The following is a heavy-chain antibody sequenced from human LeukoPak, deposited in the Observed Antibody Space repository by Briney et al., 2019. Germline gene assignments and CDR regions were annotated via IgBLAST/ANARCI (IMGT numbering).Heavy chain of an antibody. CDR3: AREFIAARPFDY. Sequence: PGGSLSLSCAASGFTFSSYAMHWVRQAPGKGLEWVAVISYDGSNKYYADSVKGRFTISRDNSKNTLYLQMNSLRAEDTAVYYCAREFIAARPFDYWGQGTLVTVSS. CDR2: ISYDGSNK. D-gene: IGHD6-25*01. CDR1: GFTFSSYA. V-gene: IGHV3-30*01. J-gene: IGHJ4*02.